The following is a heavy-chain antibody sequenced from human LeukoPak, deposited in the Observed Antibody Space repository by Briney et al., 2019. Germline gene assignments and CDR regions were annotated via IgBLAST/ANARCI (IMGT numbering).Heavy chain of an antibody. CDR1: GGSISGDH. CDR3: AKGAGWWAD. V-gene: IGHV4-59*01. CDR2: IHYSGST. D-gene: IGHD6-19*01. J-gene: IGHJ4*02. Sequence: SETLSLTCSLSGGSISGDHGSWLRQSPGKGLEWIGFIHYSGSTRYNPSVKSRVTISMDTSMTHFFLNLRSMTAADTAVYYCAKGAGWWADWGQGTLVTVSS.